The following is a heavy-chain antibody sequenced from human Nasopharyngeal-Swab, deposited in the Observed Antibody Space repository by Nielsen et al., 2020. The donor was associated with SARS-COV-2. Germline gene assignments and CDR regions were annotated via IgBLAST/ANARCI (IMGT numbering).Heavy chain of an antibody. CDR2: INPSGCST. J-gene: IGHJ6*02. V-gene: IGHV1-46*01. CDR1: GYTFTSYY. CDR3: ARDLTNSIAVAGNYYYGMDV. Sequence: ASVKVSCKASGYTFTSYYMHWVRQSPGQGLEWMGIINPSGCSTSYAQKFQGRVTMTRDTSTSTLYMELSSLRSEDPAVYYCARDLTNSIAVAGNYYYGMDVWGQGATVTVSS. D-gene: IGHD6-19*01.